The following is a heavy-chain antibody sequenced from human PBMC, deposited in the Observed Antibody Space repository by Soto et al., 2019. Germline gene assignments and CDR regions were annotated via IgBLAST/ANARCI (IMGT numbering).Heavy chain of an antibody. J-gene: IGHJ4*02. CDR1: GYTFTSYG. CDR3: ARVIDGYYFDY. D-gene: IGHD3-9*01. Sequence: ASGKVSCKASGYTFTSYGMSWVRQAPGQGLEWMGWISAYNGNTNYAQKLQGRVTMTTDTSTSTAYMELRSLRSDDTAVYYCARVIDGYYFDYWGQGTLVTVSS. CDR2: ISAYNGNT. V-gene: IGHV1-18*01.